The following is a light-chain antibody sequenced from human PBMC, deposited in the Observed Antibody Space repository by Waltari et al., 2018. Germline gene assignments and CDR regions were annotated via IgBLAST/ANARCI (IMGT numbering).Light chain of an antibody. CDR1: QGISSA. J-gene: IGKJ2*01. V-gene: IGKV1-13*02. Sequence: AIQLTQSPSSLSASVGDRVTITCRASQGISSALAWYQQKPGKAPKLLIYDASRLETGVPSRFSGSGSGTDFSLTISGLQPVDFATYHCQQFNTYPYTFGQGTKVEMK. CDR2: DAS. CDR3: QQFNTYPYT.